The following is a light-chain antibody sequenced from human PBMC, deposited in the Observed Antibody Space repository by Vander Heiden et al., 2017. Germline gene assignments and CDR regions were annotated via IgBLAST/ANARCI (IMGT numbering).Light chain of an antibody. CDR3: GTWDSSLSAGWV. Sequence: QSVLPQPPPLSAAPGQKVTISCSGSSSNIGNKYVSWYQQLPGTAPKRLIYDNNKRPSGIPDRCYGSKAGTAATLRITGRQTGDEADYYCGTWDSSLSAGWVFGGGTKLTVL. V-gene: IGLV1-51*01. J-gene: IGLJ3*02. CDR1: SSNIGNKY. CDR2: DNN.